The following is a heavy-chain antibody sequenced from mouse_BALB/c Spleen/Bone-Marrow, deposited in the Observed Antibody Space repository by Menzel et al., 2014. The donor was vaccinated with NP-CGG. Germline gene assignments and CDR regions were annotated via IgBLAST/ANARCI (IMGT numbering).Heavy chain of an antibody. J-gene: IGHJ3*01. CDR3: ARGGDNFAWFAY. CDR2: VDPSDSYT. D-gene: IGHD1-3*01. V-gene: IGHV1-69*02. Sequence: VQLQQSGAELVTPGASVKLSCKASGYTFTTYWMHWVKQRPGHGLEWIGQVDPSDSYTNYSQMFKGKATLTVDKSSSTAYMQLSSLSSEDSAVYYCARGGDNFAWFAYWGQGTLVTVSA. CDR1: GYTFTTYW.